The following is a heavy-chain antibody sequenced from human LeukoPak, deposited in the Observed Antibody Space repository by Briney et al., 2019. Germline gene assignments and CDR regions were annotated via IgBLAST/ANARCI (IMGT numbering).Heavy chain of an antibody. CDR1: GYSFTHHN. V-gene: IGHV1-2*02. CDR3: ARVLSAVTSTFDY. Sequence: ASVKVSCKASGYSFTHHNVHWVRQAPGQALEWMGWIKPNNGDTKFSQKFQDRVTLTSDTSIDTAYMEMSGPTSDDTAIYYCARVLSAVTSTFDYWGQGTLVTISP. J-gene: IGHJ4*02. D-gene: IGHD4-17*01. CDR2: IKPNNGDT.